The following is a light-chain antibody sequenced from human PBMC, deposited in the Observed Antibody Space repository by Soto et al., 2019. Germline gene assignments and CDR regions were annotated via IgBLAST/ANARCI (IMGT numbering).Light chain of an antibody. J-gene: IGKJ4*01. CDR3: QQYGSAVT. V-gene: IGKV3-20*01. CDR2: GAS. Sequence: EIVLTQSPGTLSLSPGERATLSCRASQSVSSSYLAWYQQIPGQAPRLLIYGASRRTTAIPDRFSGRGSGTDFTLTISRLEPEDVAVYYCQQYGSAVTFGGGTKVEIK. CDR1: QSVSSSY.